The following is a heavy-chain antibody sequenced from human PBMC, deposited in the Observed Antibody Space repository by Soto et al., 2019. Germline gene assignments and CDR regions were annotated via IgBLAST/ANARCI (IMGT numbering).Heavy chain of an antibody. CDR3: ARDEVVSSWQPYCHYYMDV. J-gene: IGHJ6*03. CDR1: GFTFSSYW. V-gene: IGHV3-7*01. Sequence: GGSLRLSCAASGFTFSSYWMSWVRQAPGKGLEWVANIKQDGSEKYYVDSVKGRFTISRDNAKNSLYLQMNSLRAEDTAVYYWARDEVVSSWQPYCHYYMDVWGKGTTVTVSS. D-gene: IGHD2-15*01. CDR2: IKQDGSEK.